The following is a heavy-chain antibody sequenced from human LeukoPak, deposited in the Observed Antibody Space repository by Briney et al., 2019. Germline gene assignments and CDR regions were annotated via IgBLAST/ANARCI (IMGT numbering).Heavy chain of an antibody. CDR3: ARDISSGSRDLGY. CDR2: AGWAGGTT. CDR1: GFNFDRYT. J-gene: IGHJ4*02. Sequence: GGSLRLSCATSGFNFDRYTIHWVRQAPGKGLEWVSLAGWAGGTTYYSDSVRGRFTISRDSGKNSLYLQMNSLRAEDTAVYYCARDISSGSRDLGYWGQGTLVTVSS. V-gene: IGHV3-43*01. D-gene: IGHD6-19*01.